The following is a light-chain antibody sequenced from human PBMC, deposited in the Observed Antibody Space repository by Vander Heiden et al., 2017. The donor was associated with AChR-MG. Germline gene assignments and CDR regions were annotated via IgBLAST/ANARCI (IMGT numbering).Light chain of an antibody. J-gene: IGKJ1*01. CDR3: QQYNTYAT. CDR1: QTISKW. CDR2: DAS. V-gene: IGKV1-5*01. Sequence: DTQTTQSPSIPSALVGDRVVITCRASQTISKWLAWYQQKPGKAAKFLIYDASTLEDGVPSRFSGSGSGTEFTLTISSLQPDDFATYYCQQYNTYATFGQGTKVEAK.